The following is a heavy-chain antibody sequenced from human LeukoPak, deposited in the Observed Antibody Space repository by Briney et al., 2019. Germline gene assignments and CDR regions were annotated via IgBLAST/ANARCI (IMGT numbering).Heavy chain of an antibody. Sequence: SETLSLTCTVSGGSISSYYWSWIRQPPGKGLEWIGYIYYSGSTNYNPSLKSRVTISVDTSKNQFSLKLSSVTAADTAVYYCARAIAVPAAVYYFDYWGQGTLVTVSS. CDR3: ARAIAVPAAVYYFDY. V-gene: IGHV4-59*01. D-gene: IGHD2-2*01. J-gene: IGHJ4*02. CDR1: GGSISSYY. CDR2: IYYSGST.